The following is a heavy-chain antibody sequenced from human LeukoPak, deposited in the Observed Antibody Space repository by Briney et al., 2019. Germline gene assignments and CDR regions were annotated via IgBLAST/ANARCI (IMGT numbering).Heavy chain of an antibody. Sequence: PSETLSLTCTVSDASISNYHWSWIRQPPGMGLEWIGYIGNSGSTNYNPSLKSRVTISVDTSKNQFSLRLASVTAADTAVYYCARPYSSGWSGAFQIWGHGTMVTVSS. D-gene: IGHD6-19*01. CDR1: DASISNYH. J-gene: IGHJ3*02. CDR3: ARPYSSGWSGAFQI. V-gene: IGHV4-59*08. CDR2: IGNSGST.